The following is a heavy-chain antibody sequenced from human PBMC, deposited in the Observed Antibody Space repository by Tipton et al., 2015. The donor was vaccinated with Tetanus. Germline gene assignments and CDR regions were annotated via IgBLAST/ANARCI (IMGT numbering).Heavy chain of an antibody. J-gene: IGHJ5*02. Sequence: SLRLSCAASGFSFSTSWMSWLRQAPGKGLEWVANIKDDGSETYYVDPVKGRFTISRDNARNSLYLQINSLRVDDTADYYCARNSDTTLVPRGAFAPWGQGTLVTASS. D-gene: IGHD3-10*01. CDR2: IKDDGSET. V-gene: IGHV3-7*01. CDR3: ARNSDTTLVPRGAFAP. CDR1: GFSFSTSW.